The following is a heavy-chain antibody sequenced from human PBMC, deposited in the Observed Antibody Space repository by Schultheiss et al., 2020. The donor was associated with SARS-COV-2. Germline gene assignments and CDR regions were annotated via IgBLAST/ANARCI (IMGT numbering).Heavy chain of an antibody. Sequence: SETLSLTCTVSGDSINSYYWGWIRQPPGKGLEWIGSIYHSGSTYYNPSLKSRVTISVDMSKNQFSLELSSVTAADTAVYYCWSSTYYYDSSGPLFDYWGQGTLVTVSS. J-gene: IGHJ4*02. CDR2: IYHSGST. CDR1: GDSINSYY. CDR3: WSSTYYYDSSGPLFDY. V-gene: IGHV4-38-2*02. D-gene: IGHD3-22*01.